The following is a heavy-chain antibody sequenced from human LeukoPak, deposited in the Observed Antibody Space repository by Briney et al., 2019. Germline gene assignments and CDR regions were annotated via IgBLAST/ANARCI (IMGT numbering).Heavy chain of an antibody. D-gene: IGHD2-15*01. CDR1: GGSISSYY. J-gene: IGHJ3*02. Sequence: SETLSLTCTVSGGSISSYYWSWIRQPPGKGLEWIGYIYYSGSTKYNPSLKSRVTISVDTSKNQFSLKLSSVTAADTAVYYCARDIFTSKVVAASDAFDIWGQGTMVTVSS. CDR2: IYYSGST. V-gene: IGHV4-59*01. CDR3: ARDIFTSKVVAASDAFDI.